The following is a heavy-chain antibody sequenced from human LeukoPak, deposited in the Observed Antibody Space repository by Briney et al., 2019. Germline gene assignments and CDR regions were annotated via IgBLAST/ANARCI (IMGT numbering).Heavy chain of an antibody. J-gene: IGHJ4*02. CDR1: GFTFSSYE. D-gene: IGHD3-10*01. CDR2: ISSSGSTI. Sequence: GGSLRLSCAASGFTFSSYEMNRVRQAPGKGLEWVSYISSSGSTIYYADSVKGRFTISRDNAKNSLYLQMNSLRAEDTAVYYCASSASGFGEYHRFDYWGQGTLVTVSS. V-gene: IGHV3-48*03. CDR3: ASSASGFGEYHRFDY.